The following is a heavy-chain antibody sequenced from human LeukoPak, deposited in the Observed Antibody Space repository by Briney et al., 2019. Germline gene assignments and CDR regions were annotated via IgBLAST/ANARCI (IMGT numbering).Heavy chain of an antibody. J-gene: IGHJ3*02. CDR1: GFTFDDYA. Sequence: GGSLRLSCAASGFTFDDYAIHWVRQAPGRGLEWVSLISGDGHTTYYADSVKGRFTVSRDISKNTLYLQMNSLRAEDTAVYYCARRAYNWGAFDIWGQGTMVTVSS. D-gene: IGHD5-24*01. V-gene: IGHV3-43*02. CDR3: ARRAYNWGAFDI. CDR2: ISGDGHTT.